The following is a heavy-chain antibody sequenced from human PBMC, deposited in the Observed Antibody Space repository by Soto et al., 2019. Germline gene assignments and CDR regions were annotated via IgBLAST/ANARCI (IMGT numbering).Heavy chain of an antibody. Sequence: SETLSLTCTVSGGSISSYYWSWIRQPPGKGLKGIGYIYHSGSTYYNPSLKSRVTISVDRSNNRFSLKLSSVTAADTAVYYCAKDPGIPGIAAAGTSGWFDPWGQGTLVTVSS. CDR3: AKDPGIPGIAAAGTSGWFDP. J-gene: IGHJ5*02. V-gene: IGHV4-59*12. CDR2: IYHSGST. CDR1: GGSISSYY. D-gene: IGHD6-13*01.